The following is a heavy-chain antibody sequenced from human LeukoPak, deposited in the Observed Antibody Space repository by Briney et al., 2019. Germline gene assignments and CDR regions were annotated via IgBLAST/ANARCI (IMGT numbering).Heavy chain of an antibody. D-gene: IGHD5-18*01. Sequence: ASVKVSCKASGYTFTGYYMHWVRQATGQGLEWMGWMSPNSGNTGYAQKFQGRVTMTRNTSISTAYMELSSLRSGDTAVYYCARRGHTYGYVGIDYWGQGTLVTVSS. J-gene: IGHJ4*02. CDR1: GYTFTGYY. CDR3: ARRGHTYGYVGIDY. V-gene: IGHV1-8*02. CDR2: MSPNSGNT.